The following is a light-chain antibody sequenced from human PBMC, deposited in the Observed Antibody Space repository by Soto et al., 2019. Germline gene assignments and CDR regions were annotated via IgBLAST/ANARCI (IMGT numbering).Light chain of an antibody. Sequence: QSALTQPASVSGSPGQSITISCTGTSSDVGGYNYVSWFQQHPGKAPKLMIYDVGHRLSGVSDRFSGSKSGNTASLTISGLQAEDEADYYCSSYSSSNSYVFGTGTKVTVL. V-gene: IGLV2-14*03. CDR1: SSDVGGYNY. CDR3: SSYSSSNSYV. CDR2: DVG. J-gene: IGLJ1*01.